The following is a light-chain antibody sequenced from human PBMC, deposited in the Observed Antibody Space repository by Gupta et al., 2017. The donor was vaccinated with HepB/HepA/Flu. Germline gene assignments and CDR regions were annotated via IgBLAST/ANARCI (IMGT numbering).Light chain of an antibody. Sequence: EIVMTQSPATLSVSPGERATLSCRASQSVSSFLAWYQHKPGRTPRLLIYGASTRATGIPARFSGSGSGTEFTLTISSLQSEDFAVYYCQQYKSWPLTFGGGTKVEIK. CDR2: GAS. V-gene: IGKV3-15*01. CDR3: QQYKSWPLT. CDR1: QSVSSF. J-gene: IGKJ4*01.